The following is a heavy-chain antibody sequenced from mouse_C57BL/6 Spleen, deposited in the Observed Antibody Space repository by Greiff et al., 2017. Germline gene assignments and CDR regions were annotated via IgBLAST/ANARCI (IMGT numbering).Heavy chain of an antibody. Sequence: EVQLVESGGGLVQPGGSLKLSCAASGFTFSDYGMHWVRQAPEKGLEWVAYLSSGSSTIYYADTVKGRFTISRDNAKITLFLQMTCLRSEDTAMYYSARRITTVVAGDYAMDYWGQGTSVTVSS. CDR1: GFTFSDYG. CDR2: LSSGSSTI. J-gene: IGHJ4*01. CDR3: ARRITTVVAGDYAMDY. V-gene: IGHV5-17*01. D-gene: IGHD1-1*01.